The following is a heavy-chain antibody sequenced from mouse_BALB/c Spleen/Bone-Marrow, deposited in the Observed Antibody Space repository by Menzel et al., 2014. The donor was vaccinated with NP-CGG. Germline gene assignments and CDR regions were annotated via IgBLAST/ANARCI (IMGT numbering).Heavy chain of an antibody. Sequence: EVKLVESGGGLVQPKGSLKLSCAASGFTFNIYAMNWVRQAQGKGLEWVARIRSKSRNYETYYADSVKDRFIISRDDSQTMFYLQMNNLKTEDTAIHYCVRGDYRYLYFDYWGQGTTLTVSS. D-gene: IGHD2-14*01. CDR2: IRSKSRNYET. CDR3: VRGDYRYLYFDY. V-gene: IGHV10-1*02. J-gene: IGHJ2*01. CDR1: GFTFNIYA.